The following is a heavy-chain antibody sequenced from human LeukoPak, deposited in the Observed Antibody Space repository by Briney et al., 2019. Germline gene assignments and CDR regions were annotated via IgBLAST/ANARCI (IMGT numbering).Heavy chain of an antibody. D-gene: IGHD4-17*01. Sequence: SETLSLTCTVSGGSITNYYWGWIRQPPGKGLEWIGSIYHSGSTYYNPSLKSRVTISVDTSKNQFSLKLSSVTAADTAVYYCARGYGDYAYYYYYYMDVWGKGTTVTVSS. V-gene: IGHV4-38-2*02. CDR3: ARGYGDYAYYYYYYMDV. CDR1: GGSITNYY. CDR2: IYHSGST. J-gene: IGHJ6*03.